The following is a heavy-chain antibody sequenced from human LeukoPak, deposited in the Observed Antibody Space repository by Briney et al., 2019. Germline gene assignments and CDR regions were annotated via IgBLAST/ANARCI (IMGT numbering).Heavy chain of an antibody. J-gene: IGHJ6*03. D-gene: IGHD3-22*01. V-gene: IGHV4-4*02. CDR2: IYHSGST. Sequence: SETLSLTCAVSGGSISSSNWWSWVRQPPGKGLEWIGEIYHSGSTNYNPSLKIRVTISVDKSKNQFSLKLSSVTAADAAVYYCAGTYYYDSSCYYGLYYYYYYMDVWGKGTTVTVSS. CDR1: GGSISSSNW. CDR3: AGTYYYDSSCYYGLYYYYYYMDV.